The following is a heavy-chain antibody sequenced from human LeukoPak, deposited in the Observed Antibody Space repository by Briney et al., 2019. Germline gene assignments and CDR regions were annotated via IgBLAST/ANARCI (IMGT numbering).Heavy chain of an antibody. CDR3: ARDRRRLGAFDI. D-gene: IGHD5-12*01. CDR1: GGSISSYY. CDR2: IYYSGST. V-gene: IGHV4-59*01. J-gene: IGHJ3*02. Sequence: SETLSLTCTVSGGSISSYYWSWIRQPPGKGLEWIGYIYYSGSTNYNPSLKSRVTISVDTSKNQFSLKLSSVTAADTAVYYCARDRRRLGAFDIWGQGTMVTVSS.